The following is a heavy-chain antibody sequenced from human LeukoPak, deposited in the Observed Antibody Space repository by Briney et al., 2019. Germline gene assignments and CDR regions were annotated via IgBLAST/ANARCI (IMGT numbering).Heavy chain of an antibody. CDR2: INSDGSST. Sequence: PGGSLRLSCAASVFTLSNYWMGWVRQAPGKGRVWGSRINSDGSSTSYADSVNGRFTISRDNSKNTLYLQMNSLRAEDTAVYYCEGGSGGAGGYWGQGTLVTVSS. J-gene: IGHJ4*02. D-gene: IGHD3-10*01. V-gene: IGHV3-74*01. CDR1: VFTLSNYW. CDR3: EGGSGGAGGY.